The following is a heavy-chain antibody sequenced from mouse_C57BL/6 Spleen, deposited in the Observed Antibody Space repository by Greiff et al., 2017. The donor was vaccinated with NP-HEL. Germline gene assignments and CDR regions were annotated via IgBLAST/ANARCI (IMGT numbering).Heavy chain of an antibody. D-gene: IGHD1-1*01. CDR2: IYPGSGNT. CDR3: ARGVYYGSSSGDY. CDR1: GYTFTDYY. J-gene: IGHJ4*01. Sequence: VQLVESGAELVRPGASVKLSCKASGYTFTDYYINWVKQRPGQGLEWIARIYPGSGNTYYNEKFKGKATLTAEKSSSTAYMQLSSLTSEDSAVYFCARGVYYGSSSGDYWGQGTSVTVSS. V-gene: IGHV1-76*01.